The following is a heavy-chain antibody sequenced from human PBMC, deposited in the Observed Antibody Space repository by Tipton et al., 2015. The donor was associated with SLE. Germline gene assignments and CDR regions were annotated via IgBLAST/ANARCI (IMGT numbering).Heavy chain of an antibody. CDR1: SGSISGGDYY. Sequence: TLSLTCTVSSGSISGGDYYWSWIRQPPGKGLKWIGNIYYTGHTYYSPSLESRLTFSVDTSTNQFSLMLSSVSAADAAVYYCARGSGVSVRRFDSWGQGILVTVSS. V-gene: IGHV4-30-4*01. J-gene: IGHJ4*02. D-gene: IGHD3-10*01. CDR2: IYYTGHT. CDR3: ARGSGVSVRRFDS.